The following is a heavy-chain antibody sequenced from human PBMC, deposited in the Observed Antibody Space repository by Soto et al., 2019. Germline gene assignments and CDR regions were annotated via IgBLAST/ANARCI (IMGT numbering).Heavy chain of an antibody. CDR1: GFSLSTSGVG. CDR3: AHVLVVVANYGMDV. Sequence: QITLKESGPTLVKPTQTLTLTCTFSGFSLSTSGVGVGWIRQPPGKALEWLALIYWDDDKRYSPSLTSRLTITKDTSKNQVVLTMTNMXPVDTATYYCAHVLVVVANYGMDVWGQGTTVTVSS. D-gene: IGHD2-15*01. J-gene: IGHJ6*02. V-gene: IGHV2-5*02. CDR2: IYWDDDK.